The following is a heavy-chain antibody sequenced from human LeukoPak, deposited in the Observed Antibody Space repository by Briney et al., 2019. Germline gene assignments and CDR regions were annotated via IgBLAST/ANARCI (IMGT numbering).Heavy chain of an antibody. CDR3: TRDTRKVYSSSSGFDY. Sequence: GGSLRLSCTASGFTFGDYAMSWVRQAPGKGLEWVGFIRSKAYGGTTEYAASVKGRFTISRDDSKSIAYLQMNSLKTEDTAVYYCTRDTRKVYSSSSGFDYWGQGTLVTVSS. V-gene: IGHV3-49*04. CDR1: GFTFGDYA. CDR2: IRSKAYGGTT. D-gene: IGHD6-6*01. J-gene: IGHJ4*02.